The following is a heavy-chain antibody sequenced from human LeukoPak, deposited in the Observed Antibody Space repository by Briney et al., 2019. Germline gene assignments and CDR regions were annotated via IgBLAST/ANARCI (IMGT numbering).Heavy chain of an antibody. Sequence: KPSETLSLTCAVYGGSFSGYYWSWIRQPPGKGLEWIGEINHSGSTNYNPSLKSRVTISVDTSKNQFSLKLSSVTAADTAVYYCARLLGTRYYFDYWGQGTLVTVSS. V-gene: IGHV4-34*01. CDR2: INHSGST. D-gene: IGHD7-27*01. CDR1: GGSFSGYY. J-gene: IGHJ4*02. CDR3: ARLLGTRYYFDY.